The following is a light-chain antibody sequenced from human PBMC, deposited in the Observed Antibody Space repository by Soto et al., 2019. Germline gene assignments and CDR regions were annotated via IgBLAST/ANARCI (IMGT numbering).Light chain of an antibody. Sequence: IGLTQSPGTLSLSPGERATLSCRVSQSVSSSFLAWYQHKPGQAPRLIIYGASSRATGIPDRFSGSGSGADFTLTISRLEPEDFAVYYCQHYGSSLWGFGPGTKVDIK. CDR1: QSVSSSF. CDR2: GAS. J-gene: IGKJ1*01. CDR3: QHYGSSLWG. V-gene: IGKV3-20*01.